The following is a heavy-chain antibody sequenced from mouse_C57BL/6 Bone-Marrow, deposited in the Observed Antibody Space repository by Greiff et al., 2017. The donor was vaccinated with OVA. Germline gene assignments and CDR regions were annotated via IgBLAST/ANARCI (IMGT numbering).Heavy chain of an antibody. Sequence: QVQLKQSGAELARPGASVKLSCKASGYTFTSYGISWVKQRTGQGLEWIGEIYPRSGNTYYNEKFKGKATLTADKSSSTAYMELRSLTSEDSAVYFCASRRYYGSSPYWYFDVWGTGTTVTVSS. D-gene: IGHD1-1*01. CDR2: IYPRSGNT. V-gene: IGHV1-81*01. J-gene: IGHJ1*03. CDR3: ASRRYYGSSPYWYFDV. CDR1: GYTFTSYG.